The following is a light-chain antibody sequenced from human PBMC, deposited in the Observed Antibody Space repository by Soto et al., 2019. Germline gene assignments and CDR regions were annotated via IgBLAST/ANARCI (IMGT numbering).Light chain of an antibody. V-gene: IGKV3-20*01. CDR3: QQYGSSPRT. Sequence: EIVLTQSPGTLSLSPGERATLSCRASQSVSSSFLAWYQQKVGQAPRLLIYGASSRATGIPDRFSGSGSGTDFTLTISRLEPEDFAVYYCQQYGSSPRTFGQGTRLE. J-gene: IGKJ5*01. CDR2: GAS. CDR1: QSVSSSF.